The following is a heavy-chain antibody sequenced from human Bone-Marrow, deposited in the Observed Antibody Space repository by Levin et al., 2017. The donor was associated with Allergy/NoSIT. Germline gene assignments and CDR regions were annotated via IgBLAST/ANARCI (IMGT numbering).Heavy chain of an antibody. CDR3: ARGTYCSSTSCYNGPWFDP. D-gene: IGHD2-2*02. J-gene: IGHJ5*02. CDR2: ISYDGSNK. CDR1: GFTFSSYA. V-gene: IGHV3-30-3*01. Sequence: GGSLRLSCAASGFTFSSYAMHWVRQAPGKGLEWVAVISYDGSNKYYADSVKGRFTISRDNSKNTLYLQMNSLRAEDTAVYYCARGTYCSSTSCYNGPWFDPWGQGTLVTVSS.